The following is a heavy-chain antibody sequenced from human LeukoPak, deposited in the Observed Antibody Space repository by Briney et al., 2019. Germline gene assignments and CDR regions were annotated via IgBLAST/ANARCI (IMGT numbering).Heavy chain of an antibody. CDR3: AKRDYTAFDY. CDR1: GFTLRSSA. D-gene: IGHD4-11*01. J-gene: IGHJ4*02. Sequence: SGGSLRLSCAASGFTLRSSAMSWVRQAPGKGLEWVSAISGDGGTISYAASVRGRFTISRDNAKNTLFLQMSSLRAGDTAVYYCAKRDYTAFDYWGQGTLVTVSS. CDR2: ISGDGGTI. V-gene: IGHV3-23*01.